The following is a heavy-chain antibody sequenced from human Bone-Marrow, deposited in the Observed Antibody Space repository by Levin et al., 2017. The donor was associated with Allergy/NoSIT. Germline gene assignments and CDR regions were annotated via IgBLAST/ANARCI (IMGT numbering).Heavy chain of an antibody. CDR2: LTPNGGAT. CDR3: ARERTALRITVGGRDAFDL. J-gene: IGHJ3*01. CDR1: GYTFSDYY. V-gene: IGHV1-2*06. Sequence: VASVKVSCKASGYTFSDYYIHWLRQAPGQGPEWVGRLTPNGGATSYAQTFQGRINMNGDTSITTAYMELSRLRSDDTAVYYCARERTALRITVGGRDAFDLWGQGTIVTVSS. D-gene: IGHD6-19*01.